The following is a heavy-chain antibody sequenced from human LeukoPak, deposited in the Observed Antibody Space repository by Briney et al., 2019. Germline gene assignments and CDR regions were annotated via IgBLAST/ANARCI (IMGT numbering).Heavy chain of an antibody. Sequence: ASVTVSCKASGYTFTGYYMHWVRQAPGQGLEWMGWINPNSGGTNYAQKFQGRVTMTRDTSISTAYMELSRLRSDDTAVYYCARGMVRGVIKGIDYWGQGTLVTVSS. D-gene: IGHD3-10*01. CDR3: ARGMVRGVIKGIDY. CDR2: INPNSGGT. V-gene: IGHV1-2*02. J-gene: IGHJ4*02. CDR1: GYTFTGYY.